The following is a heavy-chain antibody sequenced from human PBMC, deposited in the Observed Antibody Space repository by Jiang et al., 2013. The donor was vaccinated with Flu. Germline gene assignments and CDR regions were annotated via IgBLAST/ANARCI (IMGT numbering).Heavy chain of an antibody. J-gene: IGHJ4*02. V-gene: IGHV5-51*03. CDR2: IYPGDSDT. CDR1: GYSFSTYW. CDR3: ARLRGSRGSFSEPFGY. Sequence: AEVKKPGESLKISCEGSGYSFSTYWIGWVRQMPGKGLEWMGIIYPGDSDTRYSPSFQGQVTISADKSISTAYLQWSSLKASDTAMYYCARLRGSRGSFSEPFGYWGQGTLVTVSS. D-gene: IGHD3-10*01.